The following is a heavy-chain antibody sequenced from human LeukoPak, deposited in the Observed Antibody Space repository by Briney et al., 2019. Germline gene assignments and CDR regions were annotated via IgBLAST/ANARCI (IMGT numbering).Heavy chain of an antibody. D-gene: IGHD6-19*01. CDR3: ARISSLAVAGIN. J-gene: IGHJ4*02. CDR1: GFTVSSNY. CDR2: ISSSGSTI. Sequence: PGGSLRLSCAASGFTVSSNYMNWVRQAPGKGLEWVSYISSSGSTIYYADSVKGRFTISRDNAKNSLYLQMNSLRAEDTAVYYCARISSLAVAGINWGQGTLVTVSS. V-gene: IGHV3-48*03.